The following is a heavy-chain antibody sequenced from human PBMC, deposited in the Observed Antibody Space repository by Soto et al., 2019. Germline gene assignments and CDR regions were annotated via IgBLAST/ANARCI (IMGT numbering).Heavy chain of an antibody. J-gene: IGHJ4*02. V-gene: IGHV3-23*01. Sequence: GSLRLSCAASGFTFSSYAMSWVRQAPGKGLEWVSAISGSGGSTYYADSVKGRFTISRDNSKNTLYLQMYSLRAEDTAVYYCAKRRRYCSGGSCYSIDYWGQGTLVTVSS. CDR1: GFTFSSYA. CDR2: ISGSGGST. D-gene: IGHD2-15*01. CDR3: AKRRRYCSGGSCYSIDY.